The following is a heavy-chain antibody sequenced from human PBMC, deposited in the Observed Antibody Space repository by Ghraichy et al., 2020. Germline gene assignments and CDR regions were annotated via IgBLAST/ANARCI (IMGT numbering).Heavy chain of an antibody. V-gene: IGHV4-39*01. CDR2: ISYTGST. CDR3: ARPRRGWNSFADY. J-gene: IGHJ4*02. D-gene: IGHD6-19*01. CDR1: GASVSSVDSY. Sequence: SQTLSLTCTVSGASVSSVDSYWGWIRQSPGKGLEWIGSISYTGSTFYSPSLKSRVTISLDTSRNEFSLKLLSLTAADTAVYYCARPRRGWNSFADYWGQGTLVTVSS.